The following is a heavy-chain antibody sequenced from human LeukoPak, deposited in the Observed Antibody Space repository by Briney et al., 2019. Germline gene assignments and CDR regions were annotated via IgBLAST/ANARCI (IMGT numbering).Heavy chain of an antibody. J-gene: IGHJ3*02. D-gene: IGHD6-13*01. CDR1: GGSISSYY. CDR3: ARHYRYGSSWYDLDAFDI. CDR2: IYYSGST. Sequence: SETLSLTCTVSGGSISSYYWSWIRQPPGKGLEWIGYIYYSGSTNYNPSLKSRVTISVDTSKNQFSLKLSSVTAADTAVYYCARHYRYGSSWYDLDAFDIWGQGTMVTVSS. V-gene: IGHV4-59*08.